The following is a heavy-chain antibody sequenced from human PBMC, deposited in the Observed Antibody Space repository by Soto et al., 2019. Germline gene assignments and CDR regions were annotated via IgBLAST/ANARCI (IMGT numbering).Heavy chain of an antibody. CDR2: ISSNSDTI. Sequence: EVQLVESGGGLVQPGRSLRLSCVASGFTADDYAMHWVRQAPGKGLEWVSGISSNSDTIDYADSVKGRFTISRDNAKNSLFLPMNRLGPEETALYYWAKDIEWGGMTTIHYFDSWGQGTLVTVSS. V-gene: IGHV3-9*02. D-gene: IGHD4-17*01. J-gene: IGHJ4*02. CDR3: AKDIEWGGMTTIHYFDS. CDR1: GFTADDYA.